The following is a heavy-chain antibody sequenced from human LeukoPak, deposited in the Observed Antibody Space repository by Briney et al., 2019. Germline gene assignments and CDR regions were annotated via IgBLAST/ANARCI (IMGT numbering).Heavy chain of an antibody. J-gene: IGHJ4*02. CDR3: ARDHGDTRLDY. CDR1: GYTFTGYY. Sequence: ASVKVSCKASGYTFTGYYMHWVRQAPGQGLEWMGIINPSGGSTSYAQKFQGRVTMTRDTSTSTVYMELSSLRSEDTAVYYCARDHGDTRLDYWGQGTLVTVSS. CDR2: INPSGGST. D-gene: IGHD4-17*01. V-gene: IGHV1-46*01.